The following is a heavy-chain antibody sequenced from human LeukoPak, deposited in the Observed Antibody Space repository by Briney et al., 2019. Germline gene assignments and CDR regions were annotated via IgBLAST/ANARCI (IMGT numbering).Heavy chain of an antibody. CDR1: GYTFTSYY. Sequence: ASVKVSCKASGYTFTSYYMHWVRQAPGQGLEWMGLINPTGGSTGYAQKFQGRVTMTRDMSTSTVYMELSSLRSEDTAVYYCARDLGRNWFDPWGQGTLVTVSS. V-gene: IGHV1-46*01. J-gene: IGHJ5*02. D-gene: IGHD1-26*01. CDR2: INPTGGST. CDR3: ARDLGRNWFDP.